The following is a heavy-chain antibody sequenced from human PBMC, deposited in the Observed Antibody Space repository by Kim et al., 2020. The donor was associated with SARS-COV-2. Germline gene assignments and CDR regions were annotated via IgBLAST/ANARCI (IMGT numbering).Heavy chain of an antibody. CDR3: ARETAMVKGWFDP. V-gene: IGHV4-34*01. J-gene: IGHJ5*02. Sequence: YNPSLKSRVTISVDTSKNQFSLKLSSVTAADTAVYYCARETAMVKGWFDPWGQGTLVTVSS. D-gene: IGHD5-18*01.